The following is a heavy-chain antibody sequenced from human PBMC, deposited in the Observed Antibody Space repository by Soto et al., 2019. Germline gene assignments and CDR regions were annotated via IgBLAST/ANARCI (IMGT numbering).Heavy chain of an antibody. Sequence: EAQLLESGGGLIRPGGSLRLSCAGSGLTFSNYGLTWVRQAQGKGLEWVSSISGDGTGTYYADSVKGRFTISRDNSKNMMYLQMNSLRAEDTAMYHCAKVPNGDYVGAFDDWGQGTLVTVSS. V-gene: IGHV3-23*01. D-gene: IGHD2-21*02. CDR1: GLTFSNYG. CDR3: AKVPNGDYVGAFDD. CDR2: ISGDGTGT. J-gene: IGHJ4*02.